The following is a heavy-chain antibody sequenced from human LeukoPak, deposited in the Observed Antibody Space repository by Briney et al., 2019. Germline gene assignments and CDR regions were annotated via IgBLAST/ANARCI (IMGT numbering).Heavy chain of an antibody. CDR2: FYYSGST. Sequence: SETLSLTCTVSGDSISSSNYYWGWIRQPPGKGLQWIGNFYYSGSTYYNPSLKSRLTISVDTSKNQFSLKLSSVTAADTAVYYCARLWFGDSWFDPWSPGTLVTVSS. CDR3: ARLWFGDSWFDP. CDR1: GDSISSSNYY. J-gene: IGHJ5*02. D-gene: IGHD3-10*01. V-gene: IGHV4-39*07.